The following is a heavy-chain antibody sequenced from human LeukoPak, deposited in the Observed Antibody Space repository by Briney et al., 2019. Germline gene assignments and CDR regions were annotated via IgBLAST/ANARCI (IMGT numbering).Heavy chain of an antibody. D-gene: IGHD5-18*01. CDR2: MQSTGNS. CDR1: GDPISTYH. Sequence: SETLSLTCSVFGDPISTYHWNWIRKPPGKGLEWIAYMQSTGNSQYNPSLKSRVAMSVATTQNQVVLNLSSVTVPDTAVHYCAPRKRHSYGRYFAHWGQGMLVTVSS. CDR3: APRKRHSYGRYFAH. J-gene: IGHJ4*02. V-gene: IGHV4-59*04.